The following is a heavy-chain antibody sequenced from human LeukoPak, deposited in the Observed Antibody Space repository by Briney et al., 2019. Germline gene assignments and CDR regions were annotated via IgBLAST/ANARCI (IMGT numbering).Heavy chain of an antibody. D-gene: IGHD6-13*01. CDR2: IYTSGST. CDR3: ARESIAAAPGRFDP. J-gene: IGHJ5*02. V-gene: IGHV4-61*02. CDR1: GGSINSGSYY. Sequence: PSETLSLTCTVSGGSINSGSYYWSWIRQPAGKGLEWIGRIYTSGSTNYNPSLKSRVTISVDTSKNQFSLKLSSVTAADTAVYYCARESIAAAPGRFDPWGQGTLVTVSS.